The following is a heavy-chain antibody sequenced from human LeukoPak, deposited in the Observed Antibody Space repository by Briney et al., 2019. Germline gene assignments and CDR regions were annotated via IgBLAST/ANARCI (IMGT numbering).Heavy chain of an antibody. Sequence: ASVEVSCKASGYTFTSYGISWVRQAPGQGLEWMGWISAYNGNTNYAQKLQGRVTMTTDTSTSTAYMELRSLRSDDTAVYYCARGGGTWLYYDSSGYSFDIWGQGTMVTVSS. CDR3: ARGGGTWLYYDSSGYSFDI. CDR1: GYTFTSYG. CDR2: ISAYNGNT. J-gene: IGHJ3*02. V-gene: IGHV1-18*01. D-gene: IGHD3-22*01.